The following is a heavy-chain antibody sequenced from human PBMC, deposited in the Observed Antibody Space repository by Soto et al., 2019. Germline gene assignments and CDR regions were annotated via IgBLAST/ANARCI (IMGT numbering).Heavy chain of an antibody. V-gene: IGHV4-31*03. CDR3: ARDAYDSSGYYSFDY. CDR2: IYYSGST. J-gene: IGHJ4*02. CDR1: GGSISSGGYY. Sequence: SETLSLTCTVSGGSISSGGYYWSWIRQHPGKGLEWIGYIYYSGSTYYNPSLKSRVTISVDTSKNQFSLKLSSVTAADTAVYYCARDAYDSSGYYSFDYWSQGTLVTVSS. D-gene: IGHD3-22*01.